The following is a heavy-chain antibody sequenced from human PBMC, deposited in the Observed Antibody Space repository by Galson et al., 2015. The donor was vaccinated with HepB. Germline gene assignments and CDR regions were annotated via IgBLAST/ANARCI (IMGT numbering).Heavy chain of an antibody. Sequence: SLRLSCAASGFTFSSYAMSWVRQAPGKGLEWVSAISGSGGSTYYADSVKGRFTISRDNSKNTLYLQMNSLRAEDTAVYYCAKLGAYTVVTLLFDYWGQGTLVTVSS. CDR1: GFTFSSYA. V-gene: IGHV3-23*01. J-gene: IGHJ4*02. CDR3: AKLGAYTVVTLLFDY. CDR2: ISGSGGST. D-gene: IGHD4-23*01.